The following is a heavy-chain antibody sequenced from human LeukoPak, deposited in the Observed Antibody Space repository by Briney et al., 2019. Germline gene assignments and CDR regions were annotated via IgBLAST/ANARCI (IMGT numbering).Heavy chain of an antibody. D-gene: IGHD7-27*01. J-gene: IGHJ6*03. V-gene: IGHV4-59*01. CDR3: ARGPITGEYYYYYMDV. CDR1: GGSISSYY. Sequence: PSETLSLTCTVSGGSISSYYWSWIRQPPGKGLEWIGYIYYSGSTNYNPSLKSRVTISVDTSKNQFSLKLSSVTAADTAVYYCARGPITGEYYYYYMDVWGKGTTVTVSS. CDR2: IYYSGST.